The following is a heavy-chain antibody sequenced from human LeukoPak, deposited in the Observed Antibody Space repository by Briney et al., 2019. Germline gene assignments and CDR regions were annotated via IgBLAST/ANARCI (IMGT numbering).Heavy chain of an antibody. CDR2: KKHDGSEK. CDR1: GFSFSSHW. D-gene: IGHD5-12*01. J-gene: IGHJ3*02. Sequence: GGSLRLSCADSGFSFSSHWMSWVRQAPGKGLGCVANKKHDGSEKYYVDSVKGRFAISRDNAKNSLYLIMNSLRAEDTAVYYCARALTGGYTFDAFDMWGQGTMVTVSS. V-gene: IGHV3-7*04. CDR3: ARALTGGYTFDAFDM.